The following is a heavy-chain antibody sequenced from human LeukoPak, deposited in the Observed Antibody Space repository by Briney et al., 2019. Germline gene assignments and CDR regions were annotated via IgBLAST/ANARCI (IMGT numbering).Heavy chain of an antibody. D-gene: IGHD5-18*01. V-gene: IGHV3-48*01. CDR3: AREAVDTTMVAGGWFDP. CDR2: ISTNNSTM. Sequence: PGGSLRLSCAASGFTFSIYNMNWVRQAPGKGLEWVSYISTNNSTMYYADSVKGRFTISRDNAKNSLYLQMNSLRAEDTAVYYCAREAVDTTMVAGGWFDPWGQGTLVTVSS. CDR1: GFTFSIYN. J-gene: IGHJ5*02.